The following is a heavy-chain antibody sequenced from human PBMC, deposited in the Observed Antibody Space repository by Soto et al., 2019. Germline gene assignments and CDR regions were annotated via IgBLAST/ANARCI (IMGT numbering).Heavy chain of an antibody. V-gene: IGHV3-74*01. J-gene: IGHJ6*02. CDR3: AREQYSSGWYYYYYGMDV. Sequence: GSLRLSCAASGFTFSSYWMHWVRQAPGKGLVWVSRINSDGSSTSYADSVKGRFTISRDNAKNTLYLQMNSLRAEDTAVYYCAREQYSSGWYYYYYGMDVWGQGTTVTVSS. CDR1: GFTFSSYW. D-gene: IGHD6-19*01. CDR2: INSDGSST.